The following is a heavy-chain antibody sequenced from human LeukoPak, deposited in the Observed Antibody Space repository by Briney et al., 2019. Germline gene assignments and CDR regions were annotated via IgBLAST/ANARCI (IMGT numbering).Heavy chain of an antibody. CDR2: INHSGST. D-gene: IGHD3-10*01. J-gene: IGHJ5*02. CDR3: ARSYGSGP. CDR1: GGSFSGYY. Sequence: KASETLSLTCAVYGGSFSGYYWSWIRQPPGKGLEWIGEINHSGSTNYNPSLKSRVTISVDTSKNQFSLKLSSVTAADTAVYYRARSYGSGPWGQGTLVTVSP. V-gene: IGHV4-34*01.